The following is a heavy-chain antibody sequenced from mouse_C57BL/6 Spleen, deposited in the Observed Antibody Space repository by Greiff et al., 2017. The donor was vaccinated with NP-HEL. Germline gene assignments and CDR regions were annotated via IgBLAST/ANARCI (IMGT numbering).Heavy chain of an antibody. D-gene: IGHD2-4*01. V-gene: IGHV6-6*01. CDR3: TSIYYDYDEAWFAY. J-gene: IGHJ3*01. Sequence: EVMLVESGGGLVQPGGSMKLSCAASGFTFSDAWMDWVRQSPEKGLEWVAEIRNKANNHATYYAESVKGRFTISRDDSKSSVYLQMNSLRAEDTGIYYCTSIYYDYDEAWFAYWGQGTLVTVSA. CDR1: GFTFSDAW. CDR2: IRNKANNHAT.